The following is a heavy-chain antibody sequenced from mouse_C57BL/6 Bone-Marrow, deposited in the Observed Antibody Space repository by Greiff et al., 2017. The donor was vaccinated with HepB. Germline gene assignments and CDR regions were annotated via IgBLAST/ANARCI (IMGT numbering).Heavy chain of an antibody. CDR3: ARVGLITTVVPFAY. V-gene: IGHV1-81*01. CDR2: IYPRSGNT. CDR1: GYTFTSYG. J-gene: IGHJ3*01. D-gene: IGHD1-1*01. Sequence: VQLQQSGAELVRPGASVKLSCKASGYTFTSYGISWVKQRTGQGLEWIGEIYPRSGNTYYNEKFKGKATLTADKSSSTAYMELRSLTSEDSAVYFCARVGLITTVVPFAYWGQGTLVTVAA.